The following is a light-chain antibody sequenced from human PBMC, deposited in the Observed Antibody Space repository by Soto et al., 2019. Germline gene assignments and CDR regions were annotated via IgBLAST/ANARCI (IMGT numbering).Light chain of an antibody. J-gene: IGKJ1*01. CDR3: QKYNGTPRT. CDR2: EAS. Sequence: DFQMTQSPSSLSASVGDRVTITCRASQDISDHLAWYQHKPGKVPTLLIYEASTLQSGVPSRFSGGGSGTDFTLTISSLQPEDVATYYCQKYNGTPRTFGQGTKVELK. CDR1: QDISDH. V-gene: IGKV1-27*01.